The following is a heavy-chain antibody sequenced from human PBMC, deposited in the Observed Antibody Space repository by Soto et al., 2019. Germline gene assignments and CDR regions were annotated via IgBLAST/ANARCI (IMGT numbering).Heavy chain of an antibody. CDR2: LYASGTT. Sequence: AXGSLRLFCAASGFTVSSNYMSWVSQGRGKGLEWVSILYASGTTYYADSVEGRFTISRDDSKNTLFLQMDSLRADDTAVYYCARARDIRVVRDAFDVWGQGTMVTVSS. J-gene: IGHJ3*01. D-gene: IGHD2-21*01. CDR3: ARARDIRVVRDAFDV. V-gene: IGHV3-53*01. CDR1: GFTVSSNY.